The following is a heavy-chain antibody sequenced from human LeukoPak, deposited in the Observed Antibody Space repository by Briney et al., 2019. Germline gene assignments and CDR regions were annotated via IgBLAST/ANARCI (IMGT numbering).Heavy chain of an antibody. CDR2: IFASGST. Sequence: PSETLSLTCTVSGGSISTYYWSWIRQPAGKGLEWIGRIFASGSTNYNPSLKSRVTMSVDTSKNQFSRKLSSVTAADTAVYYCARALSGWHAGDYWGQGTLVTVSS. D-gene: IGHD6-19*01. J-gene: IGHJ4*02. V-gene: IGHV4-4*07. CDR3: ARALSGWHAGDY. CDR1: GGSISTYY.